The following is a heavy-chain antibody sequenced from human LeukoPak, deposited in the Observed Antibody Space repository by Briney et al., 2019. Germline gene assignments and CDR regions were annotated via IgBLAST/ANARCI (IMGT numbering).Heavy chain of an antibody. CDR1: GDSFTTYW. V-gene: IGHV5-51*01. Sequence: GESLKISCKGSGDSFTTYWIGWVRQMPGKGLEWMGIIYLGDSDTRYRPSFQGQVTISADKSINTAYLQWSSLKASDTGMYYCVRHRNWNYDYWGQGTLVTVSS. CDR3: VRHRNWNYDY. CDR2: IYLGDSDT. J-gene: IGHJ4*02. D-gene: IGHD1-1*01.